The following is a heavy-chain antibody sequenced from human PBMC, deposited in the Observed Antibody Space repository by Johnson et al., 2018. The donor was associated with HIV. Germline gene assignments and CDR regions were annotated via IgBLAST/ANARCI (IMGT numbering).Heavy chain of an antibody. CDR3: AKDQFPAYSNSRFPDAFDI. J-gene: IGHJ3*02. CDR1: GFTFSSYA. CDR2: ISYDGSNK. Sequence: QVQLVESGGGVVQPGRSLRLSCAASGFTFSSYAMHWVRQAPGKGLEWVAVISYDGSNKYYADSVKGRFTISRDNSKNTLYLQMNSLRAEDTAVYYCAKDQFPAYSNSRFPDAFDIWGQGTMVTVSS. D-gene: IGHD6-6*01. V-gene: IGHV3-30*04.